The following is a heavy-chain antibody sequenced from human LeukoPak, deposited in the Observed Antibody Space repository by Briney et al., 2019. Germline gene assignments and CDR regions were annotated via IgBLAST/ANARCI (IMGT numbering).Heavy chain of an antibody. D-gene: IGHD1-1*01. CDR1: GFTFSNYA. CDR2: ISSSGGTT. Sequence: GGSLRLSCAASGFTFSNYAMSWVRQAPGRGLEWVSTISSSGGTTYYADSVKGRFTISRDNSKNTLYLQMNNLRAEDTAVYYCAKDPKDNSASWGLGTLVTVPS. CDR3: AKDPKDNSAS. J-gene: IGHJ5*02. V-gene: IGHV3-23*01.